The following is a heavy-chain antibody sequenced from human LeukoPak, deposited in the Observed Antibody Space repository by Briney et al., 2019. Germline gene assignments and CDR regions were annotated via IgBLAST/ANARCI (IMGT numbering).Heavy chain of an antibody. D-gene: IGHD7-27*01. CDR2: MNPYSGNT. V-gene: IGHV1-8*02. CDR3: ARGGSGDPIDY. J-gene: IGHJ4*02. Sequence: ASVKVSCKASGYTFTSYGISWVRQATGQGLEWMGWMNPYSGNTAYAQNFQGRVTMTRNTAISTAYMELSSLRSEDTAVYYCARGGSGDPIDYWGQGTLVTVSS. CDR1: GYTFTSYG.